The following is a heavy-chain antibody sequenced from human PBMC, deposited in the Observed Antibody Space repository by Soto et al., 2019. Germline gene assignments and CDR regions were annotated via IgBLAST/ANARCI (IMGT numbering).Heavy chain of an antibody. V-gene: IGHV4-39*01. D-gene: IGHD3-10*01. J-gene: IGHJ5*02. CDR3: ARLPPLYMVRGPGGWFDP. CDR1: GGSISSSSYY. CDR2: IYYSGST. Sequence: SETLSLTCTVSGGSISSSSYYWGWIRQPPGKGLEWIGSIYYSGSTYYNPSLKSRVTISVDTSKNQFSLKLSSVTAADTAVYYCARLPPLYMVRGPGGWFDPWGQGTLVTVSS.